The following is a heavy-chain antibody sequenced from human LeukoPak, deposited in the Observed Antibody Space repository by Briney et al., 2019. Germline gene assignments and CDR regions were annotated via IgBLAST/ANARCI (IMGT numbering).Heavy chain of an antibody. CDR3: ARGITTIFPDAFDI. J-gene: IGHJ3*02. CDR2: IIPIFGTA. D-gene: IGHD3-22*01. CDR1: GGTFSCYA. V-gene: IGHV1-69*05. Sequence: SVKVSCKASGGTFSCYAISWVRQAPVQGLEWMGRIIPIFGTANYAQKFQGRVTITTDESTGTAYMELSSLRSEDTAVYYCARGITTIFPDAFDIWGQGTMVTVSS.